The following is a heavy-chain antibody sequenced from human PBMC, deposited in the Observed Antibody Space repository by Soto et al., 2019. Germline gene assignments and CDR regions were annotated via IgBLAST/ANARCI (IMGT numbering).Heavy chain of an antibody. CDR3: ASGGVEWGIVVGSSDY. D-gene: IGHD2-2*01. V-gene: IGHV3-11*01. J-gene: IGHJ4*02. Sequence: GGSLRLSCAASGFTFSDYYMSWIRQAPGKGLEWVSYISSSGSTIYYADSVKGRFTISRDNSKNSLYLQMYSLRAEDAAVYYCASGGVEWGIVVGSSDYWGQGTLVTVSS. CDR1: GFTFSDYY. CDR2: ISSSGSTI.